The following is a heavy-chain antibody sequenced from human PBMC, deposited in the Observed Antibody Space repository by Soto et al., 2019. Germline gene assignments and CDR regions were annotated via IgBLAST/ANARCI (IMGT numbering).Heavy chain of an antibody. J-gene: IGHJ5*02. CDR1: GFTFSSYG. CDR3: AKDLSAPVDP. V-gene: IGHV3-30*18. CDR2: ISYDGSNK. Sequence: PGGSLRLSCAASGFTFSSYGMHWVRQAPGKGLEWVAVISYDGSNKYYADSVKGRFTISRDNSKNTLYLQMNSLRAEDTAVYYCAKDLSAPVDPWRQRTLVTVSS. D-gene: IGHD6-25*01.